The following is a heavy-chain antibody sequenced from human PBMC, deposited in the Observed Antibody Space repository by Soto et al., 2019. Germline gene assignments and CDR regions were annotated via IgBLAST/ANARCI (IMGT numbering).Heavy chain of an antibody. Sequence: PSETLSLTRAVYGGSFSGYYWSWIRQPPGKGLEWIGEINHSGSTNYNPSLKSRVTISVDTSKNQFSLKLSSVTAADTAVYYCARGRVRSTYYYGSGSYYKSWFDPWGQGTLVT. V-gene: IGHV4-34*01. CDR3: ARGRVRSTYYYGSGSYYKSWFDP. CDR2: INHSGST. D-gene: IGHD3-10*01. CDR1: GGSFSGYY. J-gene: IGHJ5*02.